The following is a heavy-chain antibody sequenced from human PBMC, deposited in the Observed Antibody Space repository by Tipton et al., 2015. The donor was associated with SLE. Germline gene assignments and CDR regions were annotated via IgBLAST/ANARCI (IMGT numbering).Heavy chain of an antibody. CDR2: LYGSGSPT. V-gene: IGHV4-4*07. Sequence: TLSLTCTVSGASIRGYYWTWIRQSPGKGVEWFGRLYGSGSPTHYNPSLEGRVPVSVYTSQNQVSLKLTSVTAADTAVYYCAGIRPGHGDPFDFWGQGTLVTVSS. J-gene: IGHJ4*02. D-gene: IGHD5-18*01. CDR1: GASIRGYY. CDR3: AGIRPGHGDPFDF.